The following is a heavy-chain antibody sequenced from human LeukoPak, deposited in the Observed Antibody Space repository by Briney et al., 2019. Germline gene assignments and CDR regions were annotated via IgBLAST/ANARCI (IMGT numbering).Heavy chain of an antibody. D-gene: IGHD3-22*01. Sequence: GESLRLSCSASGFAFSAHIMHWVRQVPGRGLEHVAAISSNGGTAQYADSLKGRFTTSRDNSQNTLYLQMSSLRVEDTAVYYCVRDSRGRYRDFDCWGQGPLVTVSS. V-gene: IGHV3-64D*06. CDR3: VRDSRGRYRDFDC. CDR1: GFAFSAHI. CDR2: ISSNGGTA. J-gene: IGHJ4*02.